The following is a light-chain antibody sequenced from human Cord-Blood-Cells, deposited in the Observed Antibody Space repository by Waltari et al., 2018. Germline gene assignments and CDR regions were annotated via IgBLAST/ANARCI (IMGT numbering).Light chain of an antibody. CDR1: SPNIGNNY. CDR3: GTWDSSLSANWV. Sequence: QSVLTQPPSVSAAPGQKVTIPCSGSSPNIGNNYVSWYQQLPGTAPKLLIYDNNKRPSGIPDRFSGSKSGTSATLGITGLQTGDEADYYCGTWDSSLSANWVFGGGTKLTVL. J-gene: IGLJ3*02. V-gene: IGLV1-51*01. CDR2: DNN.